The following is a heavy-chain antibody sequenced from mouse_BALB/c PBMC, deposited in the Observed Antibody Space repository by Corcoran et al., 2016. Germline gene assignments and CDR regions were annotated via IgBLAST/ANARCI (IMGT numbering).Heavy chain of an antibody. CDR1: GYTFTDYY. D-gene: IGHD2-14*01. CDR2: INPNNGDT. CDR3: ARDRDWYFDV. Sequence: EVQLRQSGPELVKPGASVKMSCKASGYTFTDYYMKWMKQSHGKSLEWIGDINPNNGDTNYNQKFKGKATLTVDKSSSTAYMQLNSLTSEDSAVYYCARDRDWYFDVWGAGTTVTVSS. V-gene: IGHV1-26*01. J-gene: IGHJ1*01.